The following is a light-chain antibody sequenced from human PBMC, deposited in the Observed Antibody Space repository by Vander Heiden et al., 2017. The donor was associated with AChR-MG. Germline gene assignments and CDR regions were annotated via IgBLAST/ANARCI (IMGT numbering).Light chain of an antibody. CDR2: QDT. J-gene: IGLJ2*01. CDR3: QAWDGEKIV. Sequence: SYELTQPRSVSVSPGQTTSITCSGDELGTKYVCWYQQKPGQSPVLVISQDTRRPSGIPERFSGSNSGNTATLTISETQAVDEADYYCQAWDGEKIVFGGGTTL. CDR1: ELGTKY. V-gene: IGLV3-1*01.